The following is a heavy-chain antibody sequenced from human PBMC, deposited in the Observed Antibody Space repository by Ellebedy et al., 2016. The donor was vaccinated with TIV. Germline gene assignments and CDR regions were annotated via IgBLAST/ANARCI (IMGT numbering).Heavy chain of an antibody. CDR1: GGSVSSGSYY. J-gene: IGHJ4*02. CDR3: ARGGTPDFDY. D-gene: IGHD2-15*01. CDR2: IYTSGST. Sequence: SETLSLXCTVSGGSVSSGSYYWSWIRQPAGKGLEWIGRIYTSGSTNYNPSLKSRVTMSVDTSKNQFSLKLSSVTAADTAVYYCARGGTPDFDYWGQGTLVTVSS. V-gene: IGHV4-61*02.